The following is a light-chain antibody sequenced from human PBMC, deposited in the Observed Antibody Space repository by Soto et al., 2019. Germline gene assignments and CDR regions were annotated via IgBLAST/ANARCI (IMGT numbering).Light chain of an antibody. CDR1: SSDVGGYNY. J-gene: IGLJ2*01. Sequence: QSVLTQPASVSGSPGQSITISCTGTSSDVGGYNYVSWYQQHPGKAPKLMIYEVSNRPSGVSNRFSGSKSGNTASLTISGLQAEDEADYYRSSYTSSSTLLFGGGTKLTVL. V-gene: IGLV2-14*01. CDR2: EVS. CDR3: SSYTSSSTLL.